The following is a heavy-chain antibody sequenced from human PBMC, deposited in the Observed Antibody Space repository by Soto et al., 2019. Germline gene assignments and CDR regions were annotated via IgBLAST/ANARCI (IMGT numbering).Heavy chain of an antibody. CDR3: ATSRISIAVAGETEYYFDY. CDR1: GYIFTGYY. J-gene: IGHJ4*02. Sequence: ASVKVSCKASGYIFTGYYMHWVRQAPGQGLEWTGWINPNSGDTNYTQKFQGWVTMTRDTSISTAYMELSRLRSDDTAVYYCATSRISIAVAGETEYYFDYWGQGTPVTV. V-gene: IGHV1-2*04. D-gene: IGHD6-19*01. CDR2: INPNSGDT.